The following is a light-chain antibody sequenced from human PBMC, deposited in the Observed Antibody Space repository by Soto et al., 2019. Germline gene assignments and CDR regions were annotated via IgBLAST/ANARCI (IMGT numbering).Light chain of an antibody. Sequence: EIVMTQSPLSPPVTPGEPASISCRSSQSLLHSNGHTYLDWYLQKPGQSPQLLIYLVSNRASGVPDRFSGSGSGTDFTLKISRVEAEDVGVYYCMQAAQTVSFGGGTKVEIK. CDR2: LVS. CDR3: MQAAQTVS. CDR1: QSLLHSNGHTY. J-gene: IGKJ4*01. V-gene: IGKV2-28*01.